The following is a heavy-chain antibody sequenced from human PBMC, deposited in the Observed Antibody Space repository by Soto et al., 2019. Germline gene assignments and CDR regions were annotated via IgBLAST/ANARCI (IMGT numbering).Heavy chain of an antibody. CDR1: GFSFSSSA. Sequence: GSLRLSCAASGFSFSSSAMSWVRQTPGKGLEWISAISGSGGGGSTYYADSVKGRFTISRDNSKNTLYLQMNSLTADDTALYHCATGPTIFGVVIRLYNYYGLDVWGQGTTGTVSS. CDR2: ISGSGGGGST. CDR3: ATGPTIFGVVIRLYNYYGLDV. V-gene: IGHV3-23*01. J-gene: IGHJ6*02. D-gene: IGHD3-3*01.